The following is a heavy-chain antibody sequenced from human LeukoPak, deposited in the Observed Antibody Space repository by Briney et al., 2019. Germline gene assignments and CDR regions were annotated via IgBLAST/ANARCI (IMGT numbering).Heavy chain of an antibody. CDR2: INPNSGGT. Sequence: ASVKVSCKASGYTFTGYYMHWVRQAPGQGLEWMGWINPNSGGTNYAQKFQGRVTMTRDMSTSTVYMELSSLRSEDTAVYYCARYLNWNDGIPFDYWGQGTLVTVSS. CDR3: ARYLNWNDGIPFDY. V-gene: IGHV1-2*02. D-gene: IGHD1-1*01. CDR1: GYTFTGYY. J-gene: IGHJ4*02.